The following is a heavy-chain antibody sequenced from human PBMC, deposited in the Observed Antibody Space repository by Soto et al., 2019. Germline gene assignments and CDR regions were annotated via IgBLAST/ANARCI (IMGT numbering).Heavy chain of an antibody. CDR1: GYPFTSYG. J-gene: IGHJ6*02. D-gene: IGHD4-17*01. CDR3: ARDSYGDYGYYYYGMDV. V-gene: IGHV1-18*01. Sequence: QVQLVQSGAEVKKPGASVKVSCKASGYPFTSYGISWVRQAPGQGVEWMGWISANNGNTNYAQKPQGRVTMTTDTSTSTAYMELKSLRSDDTAVYYCARDSYGDYGYYYYGMDVWGQGTTVTVSS. CDR2: ISANNGNT.